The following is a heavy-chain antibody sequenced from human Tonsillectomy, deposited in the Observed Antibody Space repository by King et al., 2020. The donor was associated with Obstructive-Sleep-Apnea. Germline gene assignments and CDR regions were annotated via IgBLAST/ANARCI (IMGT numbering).Heavy chain of an antibody. CDR1: GDSITNYY. J-gene: IGHJ4*02. CDR2: MYYSGNT. CDR3: ARHRGVEDLGGYGDYFDY. V-gene: IGHV4-59*08. Sequence: VQLQESGPGLVKPSETLSLTCTVSGDSITNYYWSWIRQPPGKGLEWIGYMYYSGNTNYNPSLKSRVTMSVDTSKIQFSLRPSSVTATDTAVYYCARHRGVEDLGGYGDYFDYWGQGALVTVSS. D-gene: IGHD5-12*01.